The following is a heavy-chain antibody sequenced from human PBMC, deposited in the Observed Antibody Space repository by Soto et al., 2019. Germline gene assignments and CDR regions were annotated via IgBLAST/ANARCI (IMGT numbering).Heavy chain of an antibody. V-gene: IGHV3-33*01. Sequence: QVQLVESGGGVVQPGRSLRLSCAASGFTFSNYVIHWVRQAPGKGLEWVAAIWSDGSDKYVDSVKGRLTISRDNSKNTLYLQMDNLRAEDTAVYYCARYGHYYCMDVWGQGTTVTVS. CDR2: IWSDGSDK. CDR3: ARYGHYYCMDV. CDR1: GFTFSNYV. D-gene: IGHD4-17*01. J-gene: IGHJ6*02.